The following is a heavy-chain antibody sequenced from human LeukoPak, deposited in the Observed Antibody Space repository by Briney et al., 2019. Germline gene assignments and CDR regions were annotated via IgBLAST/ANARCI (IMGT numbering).Heavy chain of an antibody. CDR3: ARDLDYYGSGSPRFDP. Sequence: PSETLSLTCAVYGGSFSSYYWSWIRQPAGKGLEWIGRIYTSGSTNYNPSLKSRVTMSVDTSKNQFSLKLSSVTAADTAVYYCARDLDYYGSGSPRFDPWGQGTLVTVSS. CDR2: IYTSGST. CDR1: GGSFSSYY. J-gene: IGHJ5*02. V-gene: IGHV4-4*07. D-gene: IGHD3-10*01.